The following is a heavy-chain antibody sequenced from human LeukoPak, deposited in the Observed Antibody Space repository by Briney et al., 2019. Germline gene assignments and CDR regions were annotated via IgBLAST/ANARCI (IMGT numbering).Heavy chain of an antibody. CDR2: IKSKPDGGTT. J-gene: IGHJ4*02. D-gene: IGHD3-3*01. V-gene: IGHV3-15*01. CDR3: TTTFWSVRLSFDY. Sequence: GGSLRLSCAASGFTFSNAWMSWVRQVPGKGLEWVGRIKSKPDGGTTDYAAPVKGRFAISRDDSKNTLYLQMNSLKTEDTAVYYCTTTFWSVRLSFDYWGRGTLVTVSS. CDR1: GFTFSNAW.